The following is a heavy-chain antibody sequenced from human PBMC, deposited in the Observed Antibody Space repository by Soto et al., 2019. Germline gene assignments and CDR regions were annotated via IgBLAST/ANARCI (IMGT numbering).Heavy chain of an antibody. V-gene: IGHV1-2*04. Sequence: ASVKVSCKASGYTFTGYYMHWVRQAPGQRLEWMGWINPNSGGTNYAQKFQGWVTMTRDTSISTAYMELSRLRSDDTAVYYCARSNLSYCGGDCYPGPLDYWGQGTLVTVSS. CDR2: INPNSGGT. J-gene: IGHJ4*02. D-gene: IGHD2-21*02. CDR1: GYTFTGYY. CDR3: ARSNLSYCGGDCYPGPLDY.